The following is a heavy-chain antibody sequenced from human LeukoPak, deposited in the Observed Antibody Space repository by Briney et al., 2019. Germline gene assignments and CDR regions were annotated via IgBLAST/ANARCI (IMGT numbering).Heavy chain of an antibody. CDR2: INPNSGGT. CDR3: ARASIVGATTAGY. J-gene: IGHJ4*02. CDR1: GYTFTGYY. V-gene: IGHV1-2*06. Sequence: ASVTVSCKASGYTFTGYYMHWVRQAPGQGLEWMGRINPNSGGTNYAQKFQGRVTMTRDTSISIAYMELSRLRSDDTAVYYCARASIVGATTAGYWGQGTLVTVSS. D-gene: IGHD1-26*01.